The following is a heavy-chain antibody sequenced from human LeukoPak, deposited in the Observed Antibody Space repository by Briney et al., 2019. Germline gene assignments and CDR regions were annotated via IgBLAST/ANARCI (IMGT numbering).Heavy chain of an antibody. D-gene: IGHD3-9*01. CDR1: DYTFTSYG. CDR3: ARDLGSGLTALRTYDILTGYYNSYYYGMDV. Sequence: ASVKVSCKASDYTFTSYGISWVRQAPGQGLEWMGWISAYNGNTNYAQKLQGRVTMTTDTSTSTAYMELSSLRSEDTAVYYCARDLGSGLTALRTYDILTGYYNSYYYGMDVWGQGTTVTVSS. V-gene: IGHV1-18*01. CDR2: ISAYNGNT. J-gene: IGHJ6*02.